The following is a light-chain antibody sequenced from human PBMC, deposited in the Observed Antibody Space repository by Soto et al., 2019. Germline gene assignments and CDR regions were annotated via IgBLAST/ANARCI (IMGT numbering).Light chain of an antibody. CDR3: CSYAGSYSVV. Sequence: QSALTQPRSVSGSPGQSVTISCTGTNSDVGGYNYVSWYQQHPGKAPKVMIYDVSKRPSGVPDRFSGSKSDNTASLTISGLQAEDEADYYCCSYAGSYSVVFGGGTKVTVL. CDR2: DVS. CDR1: NSDVGGYNY. J-gene: IGLJ2*01. V-gene: IGLV2-11*01.